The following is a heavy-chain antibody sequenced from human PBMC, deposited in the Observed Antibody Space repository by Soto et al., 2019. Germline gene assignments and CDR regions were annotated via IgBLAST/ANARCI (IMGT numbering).Heavy chain of an antibody. V-gene: IGHV1-18*01. CDR3: ASHLHDYGDYVGGWVFDY. D-gene: IGHD4-17*01. Sequence: ASVKVSCKASGYTFTSYGISWVRQAPGQGLEWMGWISAYNGNTNYAQKLQGRVTMTSDTSRSTAYMELRSLRSDDTAVYYCASHLHDYGDYVGGWVFDYWGQGALVTVSS. CDR1: GYTFTSYG. J-gene: IGHJ4*02. CDR2: ISAYNGNT.